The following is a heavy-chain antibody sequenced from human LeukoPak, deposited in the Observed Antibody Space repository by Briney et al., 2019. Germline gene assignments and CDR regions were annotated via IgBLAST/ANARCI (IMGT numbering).Heavy chain of an antibody. CDR1: GFTFSSYS. J-gene: IGHJ4*02. D-gene: IGHD7-27*01. CDR2: ISSSSSYI. V-gene: IGHV3-21*01. CDR3: ARELRPVGANWEDY. Sequence: GGSLRLSCAASGFTFSSYSMNWVRQAPGKGLEWVSSISSSSSYIYYADSVKGRFTISRDNAKNSLYLQMNSLRAEDTAVYYCARELRPVGANWEDYWGQGTLVTVSS.